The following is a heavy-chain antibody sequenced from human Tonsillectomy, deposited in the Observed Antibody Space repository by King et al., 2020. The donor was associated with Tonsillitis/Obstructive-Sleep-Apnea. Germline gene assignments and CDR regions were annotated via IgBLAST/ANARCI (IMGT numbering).Heavy chain of an antibody. CDR3: ARRIAAAGTPAYYYYYGMDV. Sequence: DVQLVESGAEVKKPGESLRISCKGSGYSFTNYWISWVRQMPGKGLEWMGRIDPSDSYTNYSPSFQGHVTISADKSISTAYLQWSSLKASDTAMYYCARRIAAAGTPAYYYYYGMDVWGQGTTVTVSS. CDR2: IDPSDSYT. CDR1: GYSFTNYW. D-gene: IGHD6-13*01. V-gene: IGHV5-10-1*03. J-gene: IGHJ6*02.